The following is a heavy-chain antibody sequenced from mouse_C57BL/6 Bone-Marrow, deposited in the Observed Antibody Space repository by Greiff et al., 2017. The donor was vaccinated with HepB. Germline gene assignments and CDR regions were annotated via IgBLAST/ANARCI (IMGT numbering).Heavy chain of an antibody. CDR1: GYTFTSYW. D-gene: IGHD1-1*01. V-gene: IGHV1-64*01. Sequence: QVQLQQPGAELVKPGASVKLSCKASGYTFTSYWMHWVKQRPGQGLEWIGMIHPNSGSTNYNEKFKSKATLTVDKSSSTAYMQLSSLTSEDSAVYYCARSPIYYYGSRDYWGQGTTLTVSS. CDR3: ARSPIYYYGSRDY. CDR2: IHPNSGST. J-gene: IGHJ2*01.